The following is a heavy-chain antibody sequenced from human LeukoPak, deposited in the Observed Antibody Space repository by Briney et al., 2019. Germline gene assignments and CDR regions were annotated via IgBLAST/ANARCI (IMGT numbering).Heavy chain of an antibody. Sequence: GGSLRLSCAASGFTFSSYAMSWVRQAPGKGLEWVSAISGSGGSTYYADSVKGRFTISRDNSKNTLYLQMNSPRAEDTAVYYCATPPPYSYGGFDYWGQGTLVTVSS. V-gene: IGHV3-23*01. J-gene: IGHJ4*02. CDR3: ATPPPYSYGGFDY. CDR1: GFTFSSYA. D-gene: IGHD5-18*01. CDR2: ISGSGGST.